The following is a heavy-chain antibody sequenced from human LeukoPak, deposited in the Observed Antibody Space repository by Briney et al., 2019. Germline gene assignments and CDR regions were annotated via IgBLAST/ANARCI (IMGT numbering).Heavy chain of an antibody. J-gene: IGHJ4*02. CDR2: IYPGDSDT. V-gene: IGHV5-51*01. Sequence: GESLKISCNGSGYTFSSYWIGWVRQMPGKGLEWMGIIYPGDSDTRYSPSFQGQVTISADKSISTAYLQWSSLKASDTAMYYCARMSVVGATLRYFDYWGQGTLVTVSS. CDR1: GYTFSSYW. CDR3: ARMSVVGATLRYFDY. D-gene: IGHD1-26*01.